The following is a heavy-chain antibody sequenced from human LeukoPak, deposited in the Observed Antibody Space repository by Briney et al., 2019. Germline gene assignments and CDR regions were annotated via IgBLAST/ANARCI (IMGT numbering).Heavy chain of an antibody. CDR3: ARHRGYCSSTSCSYNWFDP. Sequence: SETLSLTCTVSGGSIGSYYWTWIRQPPGKGLEWIGDIYYSGSTKYNPSLKSRVTMSVDTSKNRFSLKLSSVTAADTAVYYCARHRGYCSSTSCSYNWFDPWGQGTLVTVSS. CDR2: IYYSGST. CDR1: GGSIGSYY. J-gene: IGHJ5*02. D-gene: IGHD2-2*03. V-gene: IGHV4-59*08.